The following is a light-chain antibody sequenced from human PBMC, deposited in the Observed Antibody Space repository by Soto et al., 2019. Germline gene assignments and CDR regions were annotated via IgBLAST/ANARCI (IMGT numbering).Light chain of an antibody. CDR3: QQYGSSPLT. V-gene: IGKV3-20*01. J-gene: IGKJ1*01. Sequence: ENVLTQSPGTLSLSPGERATLSCRASQSVSSSSLAWYQQRPGQAPRLLTYGASSRATGIPDRFSGSGSGTDFTLTISRLEPEDFAVYYCQQYGSSPLTFGQGTKVDIK. CDR2: GAS. CDR1: QSVSSSS.